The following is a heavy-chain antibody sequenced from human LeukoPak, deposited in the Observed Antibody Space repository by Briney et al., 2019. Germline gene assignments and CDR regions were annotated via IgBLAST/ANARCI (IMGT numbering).Heavy chain of an antibody. CDR3: ARVREMATIASFDY. D-gene: IGHD5-24*01. J-gene: IGHJ4*02. CDR1: GFTFSSYA. Sequence: RSLRLSCAASGFTFSSYAMHWVRQAPGKGLEWVAVISYDGSNKYYADSVKGRFTISRDNSKNTLYLQMNSLRAEDTAVYYCARVREMATIASFDYWGQGTLVTVSS. V-gene: IGHV3-30-3*01. CDR2: ISYDGSNK.